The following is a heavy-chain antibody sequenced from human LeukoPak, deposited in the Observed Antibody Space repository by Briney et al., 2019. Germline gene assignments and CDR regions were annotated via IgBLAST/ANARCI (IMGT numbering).Heavy chain of an antibody. Sequence: ASVKVSCKAFGYTFTSYDINWVRQATGQGLEWMGWMNPNSGNTGYAQKFQGRVTMTRNTSISTAYMELSSLRSEDTAVYYCARGRLKGESLQNWGQGTLVTVSS. CDR3: ARGRLKGESLQN. D-gene: IGHD3-10*01. CDR2: MNPNSGNT. J-gene: IGHJ4*02. V-gene: IGHV1-8*01. CDR1: GYTFTSYD.